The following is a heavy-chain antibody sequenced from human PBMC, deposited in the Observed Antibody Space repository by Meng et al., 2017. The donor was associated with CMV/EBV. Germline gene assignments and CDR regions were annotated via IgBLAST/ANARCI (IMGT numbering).Heavy chain of an antibody. CDR3: AGVKPGTIAAAGPTNDYFDY. V-gene: IGHV4-39*07. CDR2: IYYSGSI. D-gene: IGHD6-13*01. Sequence: SETLSLTCTVSGGSISSSSYYWGWIRQPPGKGLEWIGSIYYSGSISYNPSLKSRVTISVDTSKNQFSLKLSSVTAAGMAVYYCAGVKPGTIAAAGPTNDYFDYWGQGTLVTVSS. J-gene: IGHJ4*02. CDR1: GGSISSSSYY.